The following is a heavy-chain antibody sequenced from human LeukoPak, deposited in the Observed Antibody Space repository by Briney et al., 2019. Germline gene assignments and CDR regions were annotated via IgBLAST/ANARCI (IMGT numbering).Heavy chain of an antibody. CDR3: ARVGCSGGSCYSERGPFDP. J-gene: IGHJ5*02. V-gene: IGHV3-7*01. Sequence: GGSLRLSCAASGFTFSSYWMSWVRQAPGKGLEWVANIKQDGSEKYYVDSVKGRFTISRDNAKNSLYLQMNSLRAEDTAVYYCARVGCSGGSCYSERGPFDPWGQGTLVTVSS. CDR2: IKQDGSEK. CDR1: GFTFSSYW. D-gene: IGHD2-15*01.